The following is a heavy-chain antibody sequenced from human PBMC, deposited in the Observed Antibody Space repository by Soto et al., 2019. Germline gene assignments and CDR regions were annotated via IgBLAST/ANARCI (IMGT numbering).Heavy chain of an antibody. Sequence: QVQLVQSGAEVKKPGSSVKVSCKASAGTFSSYDISWVRQAPGQGLEWMGGIIPIYGTANYAQKFQGRVTITADESTSVAYMGLTSLRSEDTAVYYCAGGGVVVAASLHYCMDAWGQGTTVTVSS. CDR1: AGTFSSYD. J-gene: IGHJ6*02. D-gene: IGHD2-15*01. CDR2: IIPIYGTA. CDR3: AGGGVVVAASLHYCMDA. V-gene: IGHV1-69*12.